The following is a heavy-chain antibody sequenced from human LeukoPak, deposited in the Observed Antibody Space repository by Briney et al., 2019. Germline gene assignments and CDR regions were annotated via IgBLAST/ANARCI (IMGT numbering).Heavy chain of an antibody. CDR1: GGSFSGYY. V-gene: IGHV4-34*01. Sequence: KASETLSLTRAVYGGSFSGYYWSWIRQPPGKGLEWIGEINHSGSTNYNPSLKSRVTMSVDTSKNQFPLKLSSVTAADTAVYYCARGPRYYDFWSGYQNWFDPWGQGTLVTVSS. CDR3: ARGPRYYDFWSGYQNWFDP. CDR2: INHSGST. J-gene: IGHJ5*02. D-gene: IGHD3-3*01.